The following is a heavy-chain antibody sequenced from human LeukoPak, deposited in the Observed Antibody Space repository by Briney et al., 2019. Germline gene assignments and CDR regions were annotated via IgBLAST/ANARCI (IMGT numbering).Heavy chain of an antibody. CDR2: ISPNSGGT. Sequence: GASVKVSCKASGYTFTGYYMHWVRQAPGQGLEWMGWISPNSGGTNYAQKFQGRVTMTRDTSISTAYMELRSLRSDDTAVYYCARDSSGYYIDYWGQGTLVTVSS. D-gene: IGHD3-22*01. V-gene: IGHV1-2*02. J-gene: IGHJ4*02. CDR1: GYTFTGYY. CDR3: ARDSSGYYIDY.